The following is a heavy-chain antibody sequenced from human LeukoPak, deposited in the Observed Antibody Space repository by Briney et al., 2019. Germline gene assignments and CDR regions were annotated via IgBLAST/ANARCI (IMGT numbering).Heavy chain of an antibody. CDR3: ASDVSSMFPNWFDP. CDR2: IWNSGST. J-gene: IGHJ5*02. CDR1: GDSISSRTYY. D-gene: IGHD6-6*01. Sequence: KPSQTLSLTCSVSGDSISSRTYYWTWIRQHPEKGLEWIGYIWNSGSTNYNPALKSRVTISVDTSKNQFSLKLTSVTAADTAIYYCASDVSSMFPNWFDPWGQGILVIVSS. V-gene: IGHV4-31*03.